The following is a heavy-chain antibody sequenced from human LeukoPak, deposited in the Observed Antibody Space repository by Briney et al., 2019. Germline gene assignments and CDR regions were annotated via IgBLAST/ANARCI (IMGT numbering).Heavy chain of an antibody. Sequence: SETLSLTCTVSGGSINFYYWSWIRQPAGKGLEWIVRIYSTGSTNYRPSLKSRVTMSVDKSKNQFSLNPSSVTAADTAVYYCARGIADPYSFDSWGQGTLVTVSS. CDR1: GGSINFYY. J-gene: IGHJ4*02. CDR3: ARGIADPYSFDS. V-gene: IGHV4-4*07. D-gene: IGHD6-13*01. CDR2: IYSTGST.